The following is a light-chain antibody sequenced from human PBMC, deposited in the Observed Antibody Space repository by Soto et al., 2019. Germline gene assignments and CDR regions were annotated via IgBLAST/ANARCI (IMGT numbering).Light chain of an antibody. J-gene: IGLJ2*01. Sequence: QPVLTQPPSASGAPGQRVTISCSGSSSNIGINNVNWYQQLPGTAPKLIMYDNSHRPSGVPDRFSGSKSGTSASLAISGLQSEDEADYSCAAWDDSLNGLVFGGGTKVTVL. CDR1: SSNIGINN. CDR2: DNS. CDR3: AAWDDSLNGLV. V-gene: IGLV1-44*01.